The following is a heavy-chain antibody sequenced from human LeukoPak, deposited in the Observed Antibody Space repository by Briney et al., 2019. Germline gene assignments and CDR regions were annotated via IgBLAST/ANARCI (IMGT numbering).Heavy chain of an antibody. D-gene: IGHD3-10*01. CDR1: GLTFTSYS. Sequence: GGSLTLSCAPSGLTFTSYSMSWVRQAPGKWLEWVSAISGSGVRTYYADSVKGRFTISRDNSKNTLYLQMTSLRAEETAVYYCAKAKLLWFGESQYYFDYWGQGTLVTVSS. CDR2: ISGSGVRT. J-gene: IGHJ4*02. CDR3: AKAKLLWFGESQYYFDY. V-gene: IGHV3-23*01.